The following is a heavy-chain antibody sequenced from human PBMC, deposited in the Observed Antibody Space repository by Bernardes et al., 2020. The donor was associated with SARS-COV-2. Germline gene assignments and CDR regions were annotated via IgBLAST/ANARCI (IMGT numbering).Heavy chain of an antibody. CDR2: ISIDGSDT. CDR1: GLTLRHYW. CDR3: ARDQTVRGPSTFDY. J-gene: IGHJ4*02. V-gene: IGHV3-74*01. D-gene: IGHD3-10*01. Sequence: GGSLSPSSAATGLTLRHYWMHWVRPTPGKGLVWISRISIDGSDTRYADSVKGRFTISRDNAKNTLYLQMNSLRAEDTAIYYCARDQTVRGPSTFDYWGRGTLVTVSS.